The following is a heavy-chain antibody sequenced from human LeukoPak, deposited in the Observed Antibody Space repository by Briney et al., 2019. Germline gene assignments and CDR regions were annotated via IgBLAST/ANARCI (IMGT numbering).Heavy chain of an antibody. J-gene: IGHJ4*02. CDR2: ISAYNGNT. V-gene: IGHV1-18*01. CDR1: GYTFTSYG. CDR3: ARGLPYSSGWYGGDY. D-gene: IGHD6-19*01. Sequence: ASVKVSCKASGYTFTSYGISWVRQAPGQGLEWMGWISAYNGNTNYAQKLQGRVTMTRDTSTSTVYMELSSLRSEDTAVYYCARGLPYSSGWYGGDYWGQGTLVTVSS.